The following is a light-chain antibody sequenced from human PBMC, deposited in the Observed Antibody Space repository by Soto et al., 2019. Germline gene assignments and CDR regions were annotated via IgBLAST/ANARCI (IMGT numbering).Light chain of an antibody. CDR1: SSDVGGYNY. V-gene: IGLV2-8*01. CDR2: EVS. Sequence: QSVLTQPPSASGSPGQSVAISCSGTSSDVGGYNYVSWYQQHPGKAPKLMIYEVSKRPSGVPDRFSGSTSGNTASLTVSGLQAEDGADYYCSSYAGSKGVFGTGTKVTVL. CDR3: SSYAGSKGV. J-gene: IGLJ1*01.